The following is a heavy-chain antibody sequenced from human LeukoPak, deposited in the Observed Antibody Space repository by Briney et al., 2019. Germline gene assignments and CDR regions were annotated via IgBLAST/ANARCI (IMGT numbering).Heavy chain of an antibody. CDR1: GYTFTSYG. CDR3: ARDPRHYYASSGYYYYFDY. J-gene: IGHJ4*02. D-gene: IGHD3-22*01. Sequence: ASVKVSCKASGYTFTSYGISWVRQAPGQGLEWMGWISAYNGNTNYAQKLQGRVTMTTDTSTSTAYMELRSLRSDDTAVYYCARDPRHYYASSGYYYYFDYWGQGTLVTVSS. V-gene: IGHV1-18*01. CDR2: ISAYNGNT.